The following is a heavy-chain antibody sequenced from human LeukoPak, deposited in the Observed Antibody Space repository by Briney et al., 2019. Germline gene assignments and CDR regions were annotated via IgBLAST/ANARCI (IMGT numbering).Heavy chain of an antibody. V-gene: IGHV1-24*01. CDR3: ATGVGSPTVLLRFGDLTPWFDY. CDR2: FDPEDGET. D-gene: IGHD3-10*01. Sequence: ASVKVSCKVSGYTLIELSMHWVRQAPGKGLEWMGGFDPEDGETIYAQKFQGRVTMTEDTSTDTAYMELSSLRSEDTAVYYCATGVGSPTVLLRFGDLTPWFDYWDQGTLVTVSS. J-gene: IGHJ4*02. CDR1: GYTLIELS.